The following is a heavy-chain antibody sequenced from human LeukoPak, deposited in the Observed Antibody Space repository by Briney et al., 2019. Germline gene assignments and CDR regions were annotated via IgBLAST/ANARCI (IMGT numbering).Heavy chain of an antibody. J-gene: IGHJ4*02. CDR2: ISSSSSYI. CDR3: ARDSGYSGYSDY. V-gene: IGHV3-21*04. D-gene: IGHD5-12*01. CDR1: GFTFSSYS. Sequence: PGGSLRLSCAASGFTFSSYSMNWVRQAPGKGLEWVSSISSSSSYIHYADSVKGRFTISRDNAKNSLNLQMNSLRAEDTAVYYCARDSGYSGYSDYWGQGTLVTVSS.